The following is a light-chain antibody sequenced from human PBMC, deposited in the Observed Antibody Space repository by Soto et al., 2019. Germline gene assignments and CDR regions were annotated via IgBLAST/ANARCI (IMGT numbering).Light chain of an antibody. CDR1: QSVGDT. CDR3: QQYKNWLTWT. Sequence: EIVLTQSPATLSLSPGEKATLSCRASQSVGDTFLSWYQQKPGLAPRLLIYGASTRATGIPARFSGSGSGTEFTLTISSLQSEDFAVYYCQQYKNWLTWTFGQGTKVDIK. CDR2: GAS. V-gene: IGKV3-15*01. J-gene: IGKJ1*01.